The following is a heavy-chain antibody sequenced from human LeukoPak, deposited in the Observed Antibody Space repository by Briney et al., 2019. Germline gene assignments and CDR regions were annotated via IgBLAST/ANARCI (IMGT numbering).Heavy chain of an antibody. J-gene: IGHJ4*02. CDR2: ISYDGSNK. CDR3: ARDSGYSGYDYPDY. V-gene: IGHV3-30-3*01. CDR1: GFTFSSYA. Sequence: GGSLRLSCAASGFTFSSYAMHWVRQAPGKGLEWVVVISYDGSNKYYADSVKGRFTISRDNSKNTLYLQMNSLRAEDTAVYYCARDSGYSGYDYPDYWGQGTLVTVSS. D-gene: IGHD5-12*01.